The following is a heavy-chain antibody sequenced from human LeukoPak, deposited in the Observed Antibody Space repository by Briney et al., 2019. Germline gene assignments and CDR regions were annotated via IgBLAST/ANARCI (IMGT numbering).Heavy chain of an antibody. V-gene: IGHV3-53*01. J-gene: IGHJ6*03. CDR3: ARAMVRGGAHYYYYMDV. CDR1: GFTVSSNY. CDR2: IYSGGRT. Sequence: GGSLRLSCAASGFTVSSNYMSWDRQAAGKGLEWVSVIYSGGRTYYADSVKGRFTISRDNSKNTLYLQMNSLRAEDTAVYYCARAMVRGGAHYYYYMDVWGKGTTVTISS. D-gene: IGHD3-10*01.